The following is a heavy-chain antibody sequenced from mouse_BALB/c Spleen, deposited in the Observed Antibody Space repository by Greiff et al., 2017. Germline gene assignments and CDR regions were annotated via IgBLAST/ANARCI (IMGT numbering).Heavy chain of an antibody. CDR2: INPSSGYT. CDR3: ARNYGSSSDY. CDR1: GYTFTSYT. V-gene: IGHV1-4*02. Sequence: VKLQESAAELARPGASVKMSCKASGYTFTSYTMHWVKQRPGQGLEWIGYINPSSGYTEYNQKFKDKTTLTADKSSSTAYMQLSSLTSEDSAVYYCARNYGSSSDYWGQGTTLTVSS. J-gene: IGHJ2*01. D-gene: IGHD1-1*01.